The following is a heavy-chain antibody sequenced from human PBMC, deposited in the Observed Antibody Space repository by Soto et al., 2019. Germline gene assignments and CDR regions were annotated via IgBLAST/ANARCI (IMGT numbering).Heavy chain of an antibody. J-gene: IGHJ6*02. D-gene: IGHD2-2*01. Sequence: GGSLRLSCAASGFTFSSYAMHWVRQAPGKGLEWVAVISYDGSNKYYADSVKGRVTISRDNSKNTLYLQMNSLRAEDTAVYYCARDGYCSSTSCYRGGYGMDVWGQGTTVTVSS. CDR3: ARDGYCSSTSCYRGGYGMDV. CDR1: GFTFSSYA. CDR2: ISYDGSNK. V-gene: IGHV3-30-3*01.